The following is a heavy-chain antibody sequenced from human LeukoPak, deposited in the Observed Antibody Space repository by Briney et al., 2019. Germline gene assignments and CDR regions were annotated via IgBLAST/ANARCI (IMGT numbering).Heavy chain of an antibody. J-gene: IGHJ4*02. V-gene: IGHV4-30-2*01. CDR1: GGSFSGYS. Sequence: SETLSLTCGVYGGSFSGYSWNWIRQPPGKGLEWIGCIYDRGPAYYNPSLKSRFTISVDRPKNQFFLNVTSLTAADTAVYFCARSRQASGLFNFWGQGTLVVVSS. CDR2: IYDRGPA. CDR3: ARSRQASGLFNF. D-gene: IGHD3-22*01.